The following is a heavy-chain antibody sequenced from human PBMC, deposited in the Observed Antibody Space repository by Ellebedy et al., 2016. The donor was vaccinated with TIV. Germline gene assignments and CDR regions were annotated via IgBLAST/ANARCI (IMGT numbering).Heavy chain of an antibody. CDR3: AKAVVVAATRHNYYYYYGMDV. J-gene: IGHJ6*02. D-gene: IGHD2-15*01. Sequence: GESLKISXVASGFTFSSYAMNWVRQAPGKGLEWVLLISGSDGTTYYADSVKGRFTISRDNSKNTLYLQMNSLRAEDTAVYYCAKAVVVAATRHNYYYYYGMDVWGQGTTVTVSS. CDR2: ISGSDGTT. CDR1: GFTFSSYA. V-gene: IGHV3-23*01.